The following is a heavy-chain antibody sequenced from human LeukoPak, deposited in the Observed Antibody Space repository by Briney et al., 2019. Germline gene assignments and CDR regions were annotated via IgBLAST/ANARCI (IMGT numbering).Heavy chain of an antibody. CDR2: IYSGGST. CDR1: GFTVSSNY. V-gene: IGHV3-53*01. Sequence: GSLRLSCAASGFTVSSNYMSWVRQAPGKGLEWVSVIYSGGSTYYADSVKGRFTISRDNSKNTLYLQMNSLRAEDTAVYYCAKDRAHTARTTGYSYGPDYWGQGTLVTVSS. CDR3: AKDRAHTARTTGYSYGPDY. D-gene: IGHD5-18*01. J-gene: IGHJ4*02.